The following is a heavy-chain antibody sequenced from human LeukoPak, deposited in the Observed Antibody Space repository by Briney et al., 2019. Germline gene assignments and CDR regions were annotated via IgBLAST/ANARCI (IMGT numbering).Heavy chain of an antibody. CDR2: INPNSGGT. D-gene: IGHD3-16*01. CDR3: AMGVLYY. CDR1: GYTLTEYY. Sequence: ASVKLSCKASGYTLTEYYMHCVRQAPGQGLEWMGWINPNSGGTNYAQKFQGRVTMTRDTSISRAYMALSRLRSDDTAVFYCAMGVLYYCGQGALVTVSS. J-gene: IGHJ4*02. V-gene: IGHV1-2*02.